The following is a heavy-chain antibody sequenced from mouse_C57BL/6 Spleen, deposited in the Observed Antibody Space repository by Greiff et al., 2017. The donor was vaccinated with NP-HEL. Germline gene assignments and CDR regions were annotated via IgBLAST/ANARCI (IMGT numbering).Heavy chain of an antibody. D-gene: IGHD1-1*01. V-gene: IGHV1-72*01. J-gene: IGHJ1*03. CDR1: GYTFTSYW. CDR3: ARSYYGSSYGYFDV. Sequence: VQLQQPGAELVKPGASVKLSCKASGYTFTSYWMHWVKQRPGRGLEWIGRIDPNSGGTKYNEKFKSKATLTVDKPSSTAYMQLSSRTSEDSAVYYCARSYYGSSYGYFDVWGTGTTVTVSS. CDR2: IDPNSGGT.